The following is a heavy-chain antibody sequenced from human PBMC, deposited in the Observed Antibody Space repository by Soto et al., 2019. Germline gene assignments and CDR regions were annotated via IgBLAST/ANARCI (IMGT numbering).Heavy chain of an antibody. CDR3: ARDPGRYSSGWYYFDY. V-gene: IGHV3-21*01. D-gene: IGHD6-19*01. Sequence: GGSLRLSCAASGFTFSSYSMNWVRQAPGKGLEWVSSISSSSSYIYYADSVKGRFTISRDNAKNSLYLQMNSLRAEDTAVYYCARDPGRYSSGWYYFDYWGQGTLVTVSS. CDR1: GFTFSSYS. J-gene: IGHJ4*02. CDR2: ISSSSSYI.